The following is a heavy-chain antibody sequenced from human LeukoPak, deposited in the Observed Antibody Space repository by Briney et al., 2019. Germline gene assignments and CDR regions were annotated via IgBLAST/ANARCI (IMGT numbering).Heavy chain of an antibody. Sequence: SETLSLTCTVSGGSISISSYHWGWIRQPPGKGLEWVVSIYYSGRTYYNPSLKSRVTISVDTSKNQFSLKLSSVTAADTAVYYRARRRDYYDSSGYAFDYWGQGTLVTVSS. CDR1: GGSISISSYH. J-gene: IGHJ4*02. CDR2: IYYSGRT. D-gene: IGHD3-22*01. V-gene: IGHV4-39*01. CDR3: ARRRDYYDSSGYAFDY.